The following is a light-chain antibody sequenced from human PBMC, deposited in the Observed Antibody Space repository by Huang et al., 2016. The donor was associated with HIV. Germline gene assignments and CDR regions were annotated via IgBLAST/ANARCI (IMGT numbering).Light chain of an antibody. CDR1: QSITTY. CDR2: CAS. J-gene: IGKJ2*01. V-gene: IGKV1-39*01. CDR3: HQSYSMPDT. Sequence: DIQMTQSPSSLSASVGDRVTITCRASQSITTYLNWYQQNPGKAPKLLIYCASSLQRGVPSRFSGSGSGTEFTLTIRSLQPEDFATYYCHQSYSMPDTFGQGTRVDI.